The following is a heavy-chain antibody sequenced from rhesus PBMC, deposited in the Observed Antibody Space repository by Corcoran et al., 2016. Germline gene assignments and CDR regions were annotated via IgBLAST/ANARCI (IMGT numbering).Heavy chain of an antibody. J-gene: IGHJ4*01. V-gene: IGHV2-95*01. CDR1: GFSISTSGTG. D-gene: IGHD5-30*01. CDR3: ARALRGYSGYSSGTFGY. CDR2: IYWNDSK. Sequence: QVTLKESGPALVKPTQTLTLTCTFSGFSISTSGTGVGWCRQPPGKALEWLASIYWNDSKYYSTSLKSRLTISKDTSKNQVVLTMTNMDPVDTATYYCARALRGYSGYSSGTFGYWGQGVLVTVSS.